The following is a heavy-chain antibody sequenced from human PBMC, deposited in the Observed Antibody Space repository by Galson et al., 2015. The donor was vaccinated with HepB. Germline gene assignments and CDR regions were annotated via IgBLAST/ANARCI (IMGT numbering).Heavy chain of an antibody. J-gene: IGHJ4*02. V-gene: IGHV1-18*04. CDR3: ARGGSYLTL. D-gene: IGHD1-26*01. Sequence: SVKVSCKASGYNFASYGFSWVRQAPGQGFEWMGWVSAYNGNTKYIQKLQGRVTMTTDTSTSTVYMEMRSLRSDDTAVYYCARGGSYLTLWGQGTPVTVSS. CDR2: VSAYNGNT. CDR1: GYNFASYG.